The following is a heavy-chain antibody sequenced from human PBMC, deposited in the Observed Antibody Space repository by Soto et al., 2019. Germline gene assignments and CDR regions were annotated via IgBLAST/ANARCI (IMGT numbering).Heavy chain of an antibody. D-gene: IGHD3-16*02. J-gene: IGHJ4*02. CDR1: GGSFSGYY. CDR3: ARGISYRWVY. V-gene: IGHV4-34*01. CDR2: IHHSGIT. Sequence: PSETLSLTCAVYGGSFSGYYWSWIRQPPGKGLEWIGEIHHSGITNYIQSLKSRVTMSVDKSNNQVSLELTSVAAADTAVYYCARGISYRWVYWGQGTLVTVSS.